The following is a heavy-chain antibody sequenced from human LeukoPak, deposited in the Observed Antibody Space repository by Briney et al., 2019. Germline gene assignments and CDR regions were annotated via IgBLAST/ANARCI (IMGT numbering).Heavy chain of an antibody. CDR1: GFTFGDHA. CDR3: SRGPIQLWLHNAMDV. J-gene: IGHJ6*02. CDR2: IRSKAYGGTT. D-gene: IGHD5-18*01. Sequence: GGSLRLSCTASGFTFGDHAMSWVRQAPGRGLEWVGFIRSKAYGGTTEYAASVKGRFTISRHDSKSIAYLQMNSLKTEDTAVYYRSRGPIQLWLHNAMDVWGQGTTVTVSS. V-gene: IGHV3-49*04.